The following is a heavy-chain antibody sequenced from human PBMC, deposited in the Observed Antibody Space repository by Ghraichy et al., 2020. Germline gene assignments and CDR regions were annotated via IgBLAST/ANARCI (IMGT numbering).Heavy chain of an antibody. J-gene: IGHJ3*02. CDR3: ARGQGFLEWLPYAFDI. CDR1: GGTFSSYA. Sequence: SVKVSCKASGGTFSSYAISWVRQAPGQGLEWMGGIIPIFGTANYAQKFQGRVTITADESTSTAYMELSSLRSEDTAVYYCARGQGFLEWLPYAFDIWGQGTMVTVSS. D-gene: IGHD3-3*01. CDR2: IIPIFGTA. V-gene: IGHV1-69*13.